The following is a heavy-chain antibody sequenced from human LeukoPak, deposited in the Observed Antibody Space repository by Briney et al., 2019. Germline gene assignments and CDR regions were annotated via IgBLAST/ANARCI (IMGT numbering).Heavy chain of an antibody. CDR2: ITSGVGIT. D-gene: IGHD3-22*01. J-gene: IGHJ4*02. CDR3: ARDYYYESSGSVY. V-gene: IGHV3-23*01. CDR1: GFTFSNYG. Sequence: GGSLRLSCAASGFTFSNYGMNWVRQAPGKGLEWVSIITSGVGITYYADSVKGRFTISRDNAKNSLYLQMNSLRAEDTAVYYCARDYYYESSGSVYWGQGTQVTVSS.